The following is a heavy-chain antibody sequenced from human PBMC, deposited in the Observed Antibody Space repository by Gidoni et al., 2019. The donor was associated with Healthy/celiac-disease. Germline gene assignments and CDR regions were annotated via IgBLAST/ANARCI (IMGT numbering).Heavy chain of an antibody. D-gene: IGHD1-1*01. CDR3: TRGDRKTGTLA. CDR1: GYTFTSYE. J-gene: IGHJ5*02. Sequence: QVQLVQSGAEVKKPGASVKVSCKASGYTFTSYEINWVRQATGQGLEWMGWVNPNSGNTGYAQKFQGRVTMTRDTSISTAYMELSSLRSEDTAMYYCTRGDRKTGTLAWGQGTLVTVSS. V-gene: IGHV1-8*01. CDR2: VNPNSGNT.